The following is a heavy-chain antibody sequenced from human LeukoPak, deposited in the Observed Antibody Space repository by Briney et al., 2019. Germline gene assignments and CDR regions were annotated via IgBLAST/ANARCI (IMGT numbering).Heavy chain of an antibody. V-gene: IGHV1-18*01. Sequence: ASVKVSCKASGYTFTSYGISWVRQAPGQGLEWMGWISAYNGNTNYAQKLQGRVTMTTDTSTSTAYMELRSLRSEDTAVYYCARPDRDFGVVNGHERPANYYYYYMDVWGKGTTVTVSS. CDR3: ARPDRDFGVVNGHERPANYYYYYMDV. CDR1: GYTFTSYG. D-gene: IGHD3-3*01. J-gene: IGHJ6*03. CDR2: ISAYNGNT.